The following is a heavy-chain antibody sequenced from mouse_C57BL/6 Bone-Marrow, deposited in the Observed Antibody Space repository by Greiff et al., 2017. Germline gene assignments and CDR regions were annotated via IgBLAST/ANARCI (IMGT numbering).Heavy chain of an antibody. J-gene: IGHJ3*01. CDR3: ASTGLAY. V-gene: IGHV1-59*01. D-gene: IGHD4-1*02. CDR1: GFTFNSYW. Sequence: QVQLQQPGAELVRPGASVKLSCTASGFTFNSYWMHWVKQRPGQGLEWIGVLDPSDSYTNYNQKFQGKATLTVDKSSSPAYMQLSSLTTEDSAVDYWASTGLAYWGQGTLVTVSA. CDR2: LDPSDSYT.